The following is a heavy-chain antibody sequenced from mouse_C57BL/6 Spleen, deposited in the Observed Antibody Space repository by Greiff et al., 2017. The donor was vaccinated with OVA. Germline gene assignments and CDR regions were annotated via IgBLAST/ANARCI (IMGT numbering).Heavy chain of an antibody. CDR2: IYPSDSET. Sequence: QVQLQQPGAELVRPGSSVKLSCKASGYTFTSYWMAWVKQRPGQGLEWIGNIYPSDSETHYNQKFKDKATLTVDKSSSTAYMQLSSLTSEDSAVYYCARSKYYYGSSSFDYWGQGTTLTVSS. D-gene: IGHD1-1*01. V-gene: IGHV1-61*01. CDR3: ARSKYYYGSSSFDY. CDR1: GYTFTSYW. J-gene: IGHJ2*01.